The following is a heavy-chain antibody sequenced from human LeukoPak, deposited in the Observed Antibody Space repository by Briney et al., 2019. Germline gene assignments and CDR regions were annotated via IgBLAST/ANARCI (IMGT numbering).Heavy chain of an antibody. CDR1: GFIVSSNY. J-gene: IGHJ4*02. CDR3: ARGLSFCDY. D-gene: IGHD3-3*01. Sequence: GGSLRLSCAASGFIVSSNYVSWVRQAPGKGLEWVSVIYSGGTTYYADSVKGRFTMSRDNSKNTLYLQMNSLRAEDTAVYYCARGLSFCDYWGQGTLVAVSS. CDR2: IYSGGTT. V-gene: IGHV3-53*01.